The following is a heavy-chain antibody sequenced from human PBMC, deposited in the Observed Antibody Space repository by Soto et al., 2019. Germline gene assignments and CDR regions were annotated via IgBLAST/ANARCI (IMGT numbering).Heavy chain of an antibody. CDR1: GFTVTNSY. CDR3: AGAGFERVYFDQ. Sequence: EVQWVESGGDLIQPGGSLRLSCAASGFTVTNSYMAWVRQAPGKGLEWVSVVYTCGRTYHAYSGKGRFTVSRDISTNMFFLQMNKLSAEDMATYYCAGAGFERVYFDQCGRGTLVTVSS. CDR2: VYTCGRT. J-gene: IGHJ4*02. D-gene: IGHD1-1*01. V-gene: IGHV3-53*01.